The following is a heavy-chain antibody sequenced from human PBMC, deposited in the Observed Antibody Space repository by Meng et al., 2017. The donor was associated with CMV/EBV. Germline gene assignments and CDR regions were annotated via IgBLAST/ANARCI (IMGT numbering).Heavy chain of an antibody. CDR2: IYYSGST. D-gene: IGHD6-13*01. V-gene: IGHV4-39*07. CDR1: GGSISSSSYY. J-gene: IGHJ4*02. CDR3: ARGGIAAAGLH. Sequence: QLQLQESGPGMGKASETLSLTFTVSGGSISSSSYYWGWIRQPPGKGLEWIGSIYYSGSTYYNPSLKSRVTISVDTSKNQFSLKLSSVTAADTAVYYCARGGIAAAGLHWGQGTLVTVSS.